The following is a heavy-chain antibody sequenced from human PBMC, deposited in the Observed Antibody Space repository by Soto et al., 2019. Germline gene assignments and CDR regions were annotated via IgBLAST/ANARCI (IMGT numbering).Heavy chain of an antibody. Sequence: QVQLVESGGGVVQPGRSLRLSCAASGFSFSSNAMHWVRQTPGKGLEWVAIIWYDGSNKYYADSVKGRFTISRDNSKNTVYLQMNRLRAEDTAVYYCARGGISARPDIWGQGTPVILSS. CDR3: ARGGISARPDI. CDR2: IWYDGSNK. CDR1: GFSFSSNA. V-gene: IGHV3-33*01. J-gene: IGHJ1*01. D-gene: IGHD6-6*01.